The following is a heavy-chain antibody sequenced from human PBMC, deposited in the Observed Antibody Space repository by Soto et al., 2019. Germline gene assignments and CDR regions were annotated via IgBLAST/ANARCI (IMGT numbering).Heavy chain of an antibody. V-gene: IGHV3-23*01. CDR2: ISGSDETIV. CDR1: GFTFSSYA. CDR3: VRGGGVGTTWGYY. D-gene: IGHD1-26*01. Sequence: GGSLRLSCAASGFTFSSYAMSWVRQAPGKGLEWVSAISGSDETIVNYADSVKGRFTISRDSAKNSLFLQMNSLRDEDTAVYYCVRGGGVGTTWGYYWGQGAQVTVSS. J-gene: IGHJ4*02.